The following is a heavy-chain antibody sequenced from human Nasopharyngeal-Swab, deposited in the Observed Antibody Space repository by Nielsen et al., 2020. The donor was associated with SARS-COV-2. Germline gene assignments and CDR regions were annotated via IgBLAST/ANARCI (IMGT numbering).Heavy chain of an antibody. Sequence: GESLKISCAASGSWFNNAWMNWARQAPGRGLEWVGRIKSRADGGTTDYAAPVQGRFTISRDDSKNTVYLQMDSLTTEDSGMYHCADGGLNWVDPWGQGTLVTVSS. CDR3: ADGGLNWVDP. V-gene: IGHV3-15*07. D-gene: IGHD3-10*01. J-gene: IGHJ5*02. CDR2: IKSRADGGTT. CDR1: GSWFNNAW.